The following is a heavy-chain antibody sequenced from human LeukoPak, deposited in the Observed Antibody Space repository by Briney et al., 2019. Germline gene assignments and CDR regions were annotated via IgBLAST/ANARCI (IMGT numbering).Heavy chain of an antibody. CDR2: IYQNGNT. CDR1: GGSISSSYW. D-gene: IGHD3-10*01. J-gene: IGHJ4*02. V-gene: IGHV4-4*02. Sequence: SETLSLTCDVFGGSISSSYWWSWVRQSPEKGLEWIGEIYQNGNTNYNPSLKSRVTVSIAKSKNQFPLNLSSVTAADTAVYFCARRDLWFGFFDYWGQGTLVTVSS. CDR3: ARRDLWFGFFDY.